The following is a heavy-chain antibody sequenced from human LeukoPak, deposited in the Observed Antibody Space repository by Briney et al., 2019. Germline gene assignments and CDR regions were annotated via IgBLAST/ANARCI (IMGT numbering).Heavy chain of an antibody. CDR1: GFTFSSYS. D-gene: IGHD5-18*01. V-gene: IGHV3-21*01. Sequence: GGSLRLSCAASGFTFSSYSMNWVRQAPGNGLEWVSSISSSSSYIYYADSVKGRFTISRDNAKNSLYLQMNSLRAEDTAVYYCSAMDTAMVNYWGQGTLVTVSS. CDR2: ISSSSSYI. CDR3: SAMDTAMVNY. J-gene: IGHJ4*02.